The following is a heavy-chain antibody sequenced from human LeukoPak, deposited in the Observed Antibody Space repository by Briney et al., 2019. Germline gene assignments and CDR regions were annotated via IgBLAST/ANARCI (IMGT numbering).Heavy chain of an antibody. D-gene: IGHD3-3*01. Sequence: ASVKVSCKASGYTFTSYYMHWVRQAPGQGLEWMGIINPSGGSTSYAQKFQGRVTITTDESTSTAYMELSSLRSEDTAVYYCARVGNYDFWNGYYSSPDRSEYGGQGTLVTVSS. J-gene: IGHJ4*02. CDR1: GYTFTSYY. CDR2: INPSGGST. V-gene: IGHV1-46*01. CDR3: ARVGNYDFWNGYYSSPDRSEY.